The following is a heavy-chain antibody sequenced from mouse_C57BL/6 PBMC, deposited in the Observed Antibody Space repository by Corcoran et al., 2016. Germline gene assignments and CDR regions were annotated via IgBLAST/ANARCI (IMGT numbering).Heavy chain of an antibody. CDR3: ARKTAQATAWFAY. CDR1: GYTFTDYN. V-gene: IGHV1-18*01. Sequence: EVQLQQSGPGLVKPGASVKIPCKASGYTFTDYNMDWVKQSHGKSLEWIGDINPNNGGTIYNQKFKGKATLTVDKSSSTAYMELRSLTSEDTAVYYCARKTAQATAWFAYGGQGTLVTVSA. CDR2: INPNNGGT. D-gene: IGHD3-2*02. J-gene: IGHJ3*01.